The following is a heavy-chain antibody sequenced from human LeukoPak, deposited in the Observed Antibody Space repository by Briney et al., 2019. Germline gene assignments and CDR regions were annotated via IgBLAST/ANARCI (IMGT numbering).Heavy chain of an antibody. J-gene: IGHJ3*02. CDR1: GYSFTSYW. V-gene: IGHV5-51*01. CDR3: ARLSDYGDHVGTFDI. Sequence: GGSLKISCKGSGYSFTSYWIGRLRQMPGKGLEWMGIIYPSDSDTRYSPSFQGQVTISADKSISNAYLQWSRLKASDTAMYYCARLSDYGDHVGTFDIWGQGPMVTVSS. CDR2: IYPSDSDT. D-gene: IGHD4-17*01.